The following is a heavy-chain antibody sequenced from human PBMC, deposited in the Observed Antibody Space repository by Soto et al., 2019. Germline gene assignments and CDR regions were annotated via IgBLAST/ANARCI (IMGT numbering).Heavy chain of an antibody. CDR3: ARQRYNWNSPPYYYGMDV. Sequence: GESLKISCKGSGYSFTSYWIGWVRQMPGKGLEWMGIIYPGDSDTRYSPSFQGQVTIPADKSISTAYLQWSSLKASDTAMYYCARQRYNWNSPPYYYGMDVWGQGTTVTVSS. J-gene: IGHJ6*02. D-gene: IGHD1-7*01. CDR1: GYSFTSYW. CDR2: IYPGDSDT. V-gene: IGHV5-51*01.